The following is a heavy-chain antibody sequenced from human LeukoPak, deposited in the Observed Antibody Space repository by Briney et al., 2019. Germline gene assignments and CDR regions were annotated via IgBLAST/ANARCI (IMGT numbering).Heavy chain of an antibody. J-gene: IGHJ5*02. CDR3: ARHSGWFDP. CDR2: IYYSGIT. CDR1: GGSISSSSYY. Sequence: KPSETLSLXCTVSGGSISSSSYYWGWIRQPPGKGLEWIGSIYYSGITYYNPSLKSRVTISVDTSKYQFSLKLSSVTAADTAVYYCARHSGWFDPWGQGTLVTVSS. V-gene: IGHV4-39*01.